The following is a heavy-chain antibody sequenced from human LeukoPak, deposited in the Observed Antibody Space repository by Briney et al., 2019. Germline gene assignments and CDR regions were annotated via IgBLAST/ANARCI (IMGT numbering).Heavy chain of an antibody. Sequence: PGGSLRLSCAASGFTFDDYAMHWVRQAPGKGLEWVSLISWDGGSTYYADSVKGRFTISRDNSKNSLYLQMNSLRAEDTALYYCAKDAQRGGLWFDPWGQGTLVTVSS. CDR2: ISWDGGST. D-gene: IGHD5-24*01. J-gene: IGHJ5*02. V-gene: IGHV3-43D*03. CDR1: GFTFDDYA. CDR3: AKDAQRGGLWFDP.